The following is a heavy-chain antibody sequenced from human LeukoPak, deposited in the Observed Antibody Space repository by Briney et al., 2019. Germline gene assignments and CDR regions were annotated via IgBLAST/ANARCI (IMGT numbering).Heavy chain of an antibody. V-gene: IGHV1-8*01. CDR3: ARDPFRLLYANLDYYYYMDV. J-gene: IGHJ6*03. CDR1: GYTFTSYD. Sequence: ASVKVSCKASGYTFTSYDINWVRQATGQGLEWMGWMNPNSGNTGYAQKFQGRVTMTRNTSISTAYMELSSLRSGDTAVYYCARDPFRLLYANLDYYYYMDVWGKGTTVTVSS. CDR2: MNPNSGNT. D-gene: IGHD2-2*02.